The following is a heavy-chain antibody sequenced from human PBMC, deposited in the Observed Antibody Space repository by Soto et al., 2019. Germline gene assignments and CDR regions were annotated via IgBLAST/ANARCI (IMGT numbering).Heavy chain of an antibody. J-gene: IGHJ6*02. CDR2: MNPNSGNT. D-gene: IGHD2-2*01. Sequence: GASVKVSCKASGYTFTSYDINWVRQATGQGLEWMGWMNPNSGNTGYAQKFQGRVTMTRNTSISTAYMELSSLRSEDTAVYYCARAGGGRYCISTSCYSPYYYDGKDVWGQGTTVTVSS. CDR1: GYTFTSYD. V-gene: IGHV1-8*01. CDR3: ARAGGGRYCISTSCYSPYYYDGKDV.